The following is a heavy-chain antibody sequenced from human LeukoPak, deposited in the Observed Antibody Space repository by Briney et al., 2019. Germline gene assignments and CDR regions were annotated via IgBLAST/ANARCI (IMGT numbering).Heavy chain of an antibody. CDR1: GFTFSSYG. J-gene: IGHJ4*02. CDR3: ARDSSSGYSYLDY. Sequence: GRSLRLSCAASGFTFSSYGMHWVRQAPGKGLEWVAVISYDGSNKYYADSVKGRFTISRDNSKNTLYLQMNSLRAEDTAVYYCARDSSSGYSYLDYWGQGTLVTVSP. V-gene: IGHV3-30*03. D-gene: IGHD3-22*01. CDR2: ISYDGSNK.